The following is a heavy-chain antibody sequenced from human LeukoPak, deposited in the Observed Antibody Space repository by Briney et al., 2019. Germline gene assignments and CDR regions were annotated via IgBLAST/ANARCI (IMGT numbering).Heavy chain of an antibody. D-gene: IGHD3-9*01. Sequence: SETLSLTCTVSGGSISSYYWSWIRQPPGKGLEWIGYIYYSGSTNYNPSLKSRVTISVDTSKNQFSLKLSSVTAADTAVYYCARSLSFNILTGSGFDYWGQGTLVTVSS. CDR2: IYYSGST. J-gene: IGHJ4*02. CDR3: ARSLSFNILTGSGFDY. CDR1: GGSISSYY. V-gene: IGHV4-59*01.